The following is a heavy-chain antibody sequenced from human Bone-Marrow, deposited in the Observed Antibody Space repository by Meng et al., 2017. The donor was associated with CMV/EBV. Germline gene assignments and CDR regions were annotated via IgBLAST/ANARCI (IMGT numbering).Heavy chain of an antibody. CDR2: IYSGGST. J-gene: IGHJ4*02. V-gene: IGHV3-53*01. CDR1: GFTFSSYS. Sequence: GESLKISCAASGFTFSSYSMNWVRQAPGKGLEWVSVIYSGGSTYYADSVKGRFTISRDNSKNTLYLQMNSLRAEDTAVYYCARVRDFRTFDYWGQGTLVTVSS. CDR3: ARVRDFRTFDY.